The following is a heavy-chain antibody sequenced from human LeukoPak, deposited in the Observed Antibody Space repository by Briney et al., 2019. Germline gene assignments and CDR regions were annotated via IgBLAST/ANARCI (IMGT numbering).Heavy chain of an antibody. D-gene: IGHD4-17*01. CDR2: IKQDGSEK. CDR3: ARYNYGDYADY. J-gene: IGHJ4*02. CDR1: GFTFSSHW. V-gene: IGHV3-7*01. Sequence: GGSLRLSCAASGFTFSSHWMSWVRQAPGTGLEWVANIKQDGSEKYYVDSVKGRFTISRDNAKNSLYLQMNSLRAEDTAVYYCARYNYGDYADYWGQGTLVTVSS.